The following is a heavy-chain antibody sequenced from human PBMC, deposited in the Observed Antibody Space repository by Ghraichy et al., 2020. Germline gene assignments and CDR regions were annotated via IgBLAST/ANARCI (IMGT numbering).Heavy chain of an antibody. CDR3: ARGDYNVVTGYFPRDFYGMDV. Sequence: SETLSLTCPVSGGSISSSTYFWVWIRQPPGMGLEWIGSIFYSGSTYYNPSLKARVSMSVTTSKNQFSLKLRSVTAADTAVYYCARGDYNVVTGYFPRDFYGMDVWGQGTTVTVS. V-gene: IGHV4-39*01. CDR1: GGSISSSTYF. J-gene: IGHJ6*02. CDR2: IFYSGST. D-gene: IGHD3-9*01.